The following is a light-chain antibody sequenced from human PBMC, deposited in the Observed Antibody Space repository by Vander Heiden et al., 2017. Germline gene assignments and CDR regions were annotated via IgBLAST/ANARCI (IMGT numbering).Light chain of an antibody. CDR1: QSISSW. Sequence: IQITPTPSTLSASVGDRVTITCRASQSISSWLAWYQQKPGKAPNLLIYKASSLESGVPSRFRGSGSGTEFTLTISSLQPEDFASYYCQQYNSYPWTFGQGTKVEIK. CDR3: QQYNSYPWT. CDR2: KAS. J-gene: IGKJ1*01. V-gene: IGKV1-5*03.